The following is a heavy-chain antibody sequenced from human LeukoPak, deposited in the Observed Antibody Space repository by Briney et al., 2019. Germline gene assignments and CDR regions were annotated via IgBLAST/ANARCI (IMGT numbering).Heavy chain of an antibody. CDR3: TRQAYGGYMYLDY. Sequence: GESLKISCKCSGYSFTSYWIAWVRQMPGKGLEWMGIIYPGDSDTRYSPSFQGQVTISADRSISTAYLQWSSLKASDTAMYYCTRQAYGGYMYLDYWGQGTLLTVSS. CDR2: IYPGDSDT. J-gene: IGHJ4*02. CDR1: GYSFTSYW. V-gene: IGHV5-51*01. D-gene: IGHD4-17*01.